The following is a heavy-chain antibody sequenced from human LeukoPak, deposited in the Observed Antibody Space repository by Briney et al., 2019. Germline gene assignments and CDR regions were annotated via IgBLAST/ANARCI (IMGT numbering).Heavy chain of an antibody. J-gene: IGHJ4*02. V-gene: IGHV3-23*01. Sequence: AGGSLRLSCVASGVTLSNYAMSWARKAPGKGLEWVSGISSSGSGGNTYYADSVKGRFTISRDNAKNSLFLQMNSLRAEDTAIYYCVSAIRGSPIDYWGQGTLVSVPS. D-gene: IGHD3-10*01. CDR3: VSAIRGSPIDY. CDR2: ISSSGSGGNT. CDR1: GVTLSNYA.